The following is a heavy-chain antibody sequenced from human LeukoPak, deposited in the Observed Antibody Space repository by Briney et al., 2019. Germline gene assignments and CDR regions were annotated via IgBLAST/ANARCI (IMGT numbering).Heavy chain of an antibody. CDR2: ISSSGSTI. CDR1: GFTFSSYE. CDR3: ARDRYSGYDFFGY. J-gene: IGHJ4*02. V-gene: IGHV3-48*03. Sequence: GGSLRLSCAASGFTFSSYEMSWVRQAPGKGLEWVSYISSSGSTIYYADSVKGRFTISRDNAKNSLYLQMNSLRAEDTAVYYCARDRYSGYDFFGYWGQGTLVTVSS. D-gene: IGHD5-12*01.